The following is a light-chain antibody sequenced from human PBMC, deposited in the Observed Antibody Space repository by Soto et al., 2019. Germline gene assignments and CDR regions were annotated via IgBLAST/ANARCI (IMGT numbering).Light chain of an antibody. V-gene: IGKV1-39*01. CDR2: GVS. J-gene: IGKJ2*01. CDR1: QSISTS. CDR3: QQNYRIPYT. Sequence: DIQMTQSPSSLSASVGDRVTITCRASQSISTSLNWYQQKPGKAPKLLIYGVSSLQNEVPSRLSGSGSGTDFTLTISSLQPEDSATYYCQQNYRIPYTFGQGTKLEIK.